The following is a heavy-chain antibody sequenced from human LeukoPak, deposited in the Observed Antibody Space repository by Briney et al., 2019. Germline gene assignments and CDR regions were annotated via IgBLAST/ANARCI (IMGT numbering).Heavy chain of an antibody. J-gene: IGHJ5*02. CDR1: GFTFSSYA. CDR3: AKGLRYFDWSSGNWFDP. V-gene: IGHV3-23*01. D-gene: IGHD3-9*01. Sequence: PGGSLRLSCAASGFTFSSYAMSWVRQAPGKGLEWVSAISGSGGSKYYAEYVKGRFTIYRDNCKNSVYLQMNSQRAEDTAVYYCAKGLRYFDWSSGNWFDPWGQGTLVTVSS. CDR2: ISGSGGSK.